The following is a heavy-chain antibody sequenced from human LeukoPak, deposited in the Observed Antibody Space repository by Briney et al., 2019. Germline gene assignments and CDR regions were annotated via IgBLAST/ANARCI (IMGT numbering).Heavy chain of an antibody. CDR1: GFTFSSYW. CDR2: VNSDGSST. V-gene: IGHV3-74*01. CDR3: ARHDSYDSSGYYSGYFQH. J-gene: IGHJ1*01. D-gene: IGHD3-22*01. Sequence: GGSLRLSCAASGFTFSSYWMHWVRQAPGKGLVWVSRVNSDGSSTSYADSVKGRFTISRDNAKNTLYLQMNSLRAEDTAVYYCARHDSYDSSGYYSGYFQHWGQGTLVTVSS.